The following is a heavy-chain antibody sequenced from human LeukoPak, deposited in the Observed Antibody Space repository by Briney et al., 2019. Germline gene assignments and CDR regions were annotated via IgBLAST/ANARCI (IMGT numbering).Heavy chain of an antibody. Sequence: GGSLRLSCAASGFTFNNYGMHWVRQAPGKGLEWVAFIRYDGSNTYYADSVKGRFTISRDNSKNTLYLPMNRLRAEDTAVYYCAKDPNRYDSSIHYCAYWGQGTLVTVSS. CDR1: GFTFNNYG. CDR2: IRYDGSNT. CDR3: AKDPNRYDSSIHYCAY. D-gene: IGHD3-22*01. J-gene: IGHJ4*02. V-gene: IGHV3-30*02.